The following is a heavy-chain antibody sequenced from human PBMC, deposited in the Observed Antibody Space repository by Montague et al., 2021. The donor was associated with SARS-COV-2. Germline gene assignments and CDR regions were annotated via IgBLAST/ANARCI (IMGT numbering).Heavy chain of an antibody. CDR3: AREPQVGAMDY. D-gene: IGHD1-26*01. V-gene: IGHV4-34*01. Sequence: SETLSLTCAVYGGSFSGYYWSWIRQPPGKGLEWIGEIYHSGSTNYNPSLKSRVTISVDTSKNQFSLRLSSVTAVDTAVYYCAREPQVGAMDYWGQGTLVTVSS. J-gene: IGHJ4*02. CDR2: IYHSGST. CDR1: GGSFSGYY.